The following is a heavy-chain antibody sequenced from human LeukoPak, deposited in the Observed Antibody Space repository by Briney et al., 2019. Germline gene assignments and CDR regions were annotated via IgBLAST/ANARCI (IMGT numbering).Heavy chain of an antibody. J-gene: IGHJ5*02. Sequence: GASVKVSCKASGYTFTSYGISWVRQAPGQGLEWMGWISAYNGNTNYAQKLQGRVTMTTDTSTSTAYMELRSLRSDDTAVYYCARDHCPSGWYSCWFDPWGQGTLVTVSS. CDR2: ISAYNGNT. CDR1: GYTFTSYG. CDR3: ARDHCPSGWYSCWFDP. D-gene: IGHD6-19*01. V-gene: IGHV1-18*01.